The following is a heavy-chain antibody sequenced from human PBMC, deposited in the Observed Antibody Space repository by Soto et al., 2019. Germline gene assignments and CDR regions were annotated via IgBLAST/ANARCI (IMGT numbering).Heavy chain of an antibody. CDR2: INAGNGNT. J-gene: IGHJ6*02. CDR1: GYTFTSYA. V-gene: IGHV1-3*01. CDR3: TGGEEFDYGMDV. D-gene: IGHD3-10*01. Sequence: QVQLVQSGAEVKKPGASVKVSCKASGYTFTSYAMHWVRQAPGQRLEWMGWINAGNGNTKYSQKFQGRVTITRDTSASTAYMELSSLRSEDTAVYYCTGGEEFDYGMDVWGQGTTVTVSS.